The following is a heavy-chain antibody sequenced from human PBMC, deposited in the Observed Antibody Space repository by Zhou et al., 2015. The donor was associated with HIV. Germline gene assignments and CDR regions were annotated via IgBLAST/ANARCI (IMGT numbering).Heavy chain of an antibody. V-gene: IGHV1-69*09. CDR2: IIPMFEIE. CDR3: ARSSGNYDYAFDI. J-gene: IGHJ3*02. D-gene: IGHD3-22*01. Sequence: QVQLVQSGTEVKKPGSSVKVSCKASGGTFSGSDISWVRQAPGQGLEWMGKIIPMFEIEDYAQKFRGRLTITADKSTSAAYMELSSLRSEDAAVYYCARSSGNYDYAFDIWGQGTNLIVSS. CDR1: GGTFSGSD.